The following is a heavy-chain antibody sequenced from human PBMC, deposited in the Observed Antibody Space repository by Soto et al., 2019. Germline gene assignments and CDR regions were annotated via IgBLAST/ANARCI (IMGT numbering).Heavy chain of an antibody. CDR1: GGTFSSYA. CDR2: IIPIFGTA. CDR3: ARDPDIVVVPAARRFKYNWFDP. D-gene: IGHD2-2*01. V-gene: IGHV1-69*01. J-gene: IGHJ5*02. Sequence: QVQLVQSGAEVKKPGSSVKVSCKASGGTFSSYAISWVRQAPGQGLEWMGGIIPIFGTANYAQKFQGRVTITGDDSTSTAYMELSSLRSEDTAVYYCARDPDIVVVPAARRFKYNWFDPWGQGTLVTVSS.